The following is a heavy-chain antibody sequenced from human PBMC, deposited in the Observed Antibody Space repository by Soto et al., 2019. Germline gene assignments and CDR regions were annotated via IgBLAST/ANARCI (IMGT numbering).Heavy chain of an antibody. CDR1: VFTLSNAW. D-gene: IGHD2-21*01. V-gene: IGHV3-15*01. CDR2: ITRKTDGGTT. J-gene: IGHJ5*02. CDR3: TTGARLLRLESLGP. Sequence: LRLSCAASVFTLSNAWMSWVRQAPGKGLEWVGRITRKTDGGTTDYAAPVKGRFTISRDDSKNTLYLQMNSLKTEDTAVYYCTTGARLLRLESLGPLSQGSRLTLSS.